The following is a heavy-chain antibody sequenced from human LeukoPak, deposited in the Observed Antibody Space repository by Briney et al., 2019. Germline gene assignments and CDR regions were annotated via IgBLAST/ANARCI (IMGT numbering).Heavy chain of an antibody. CDR2: IKSKTDGGTT. CDR3: ARNLDYAEESYYYYYMDV. D-gene: IGHD4-17*01. Sequence: GGSLRLSCAASGFTFSNAWMSWVRQAPGKGLEWVGRIKSKTDGGTTDYAAPVKGRFTISRDDSKNTLYLQMNSLKTEDTAVYYCARNLDYAEESYYYYYMDVWGKGTTVTVSS. V-gene: IGHV3-15*01. CDR1: GFTFSNAW. J-gene: IGHJ6*03.